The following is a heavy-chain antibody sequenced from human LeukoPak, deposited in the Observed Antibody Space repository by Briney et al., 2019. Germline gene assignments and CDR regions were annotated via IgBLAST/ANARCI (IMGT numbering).Heavy chain of an antibody. J-gene: IGHJ5*02. CDR1: GGSISSGGYY. Sequence: SETLSLTCTVSGGSISSGGYYWSWIRQHPGKGLEWIGYIHYSGSTYYNSSLKSRVTISVDTSKNQFSPKLSAVTAADTAVYYCASTVVNNWFDPWGQGTLVTVSS. CDR2: IHYSGST. D-gene: IGHD3-22*01. V-gene: IGHV4-31*03. CDR3: ASTVVNNWFDP.